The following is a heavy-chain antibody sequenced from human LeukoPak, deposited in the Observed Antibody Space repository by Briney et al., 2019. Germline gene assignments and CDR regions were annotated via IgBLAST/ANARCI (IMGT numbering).Heavy chain of an antibody. Sequence: QPGGSLRLSCEASGFTFSSSWMTWVRQAPGKGLEWEANIKEDGSEKYYVDSVKGRFTISRDNAKNSLYLQMNSLRAEDTAVYYCARDRRAHGYWGQGTLVTVSS. CDR1: GFTFSSSW. CDR3: ARDRRAHGY. CDR2: IKEDGSEK. J-gene: IGHJ4*02. V-gene: IGHV3-7*03.